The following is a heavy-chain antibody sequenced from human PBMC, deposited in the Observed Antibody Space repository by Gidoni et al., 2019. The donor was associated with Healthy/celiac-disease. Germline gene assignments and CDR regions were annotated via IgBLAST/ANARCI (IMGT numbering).Heavy chain of an antibody. V-gene: IGHV1-24*01. J-gene: IGHJ3*02. CDR1: GYNLTELS. Sequence: QVQLVQSGAEVKKPGASVKVSCKVSGYNLTELSMHWVRQAPGKGLEWMGGFDPEDGETIYAQKFQGRVTMTEDTSTDTAYMELSSLRSEDTAVYYCATDFSPPYSSIGVVDAFDIWGQGTMVTVSS. D-gene: IGHD6-13*01. CDR3: ATDFSPPYSSIGVVDAFDI. CDR2: FDPEDGET.